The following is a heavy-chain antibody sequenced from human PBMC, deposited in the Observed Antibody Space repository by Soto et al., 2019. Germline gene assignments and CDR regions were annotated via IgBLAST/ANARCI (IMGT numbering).Heavy chain of an antibody. CDR1: GYTFTSHG. D-gene: IGHD2-8*01. Sequence: AASVKVSCKASGYTFTSHGISWVRQAPGQGLEWMGWISAYNGNTNYAQKLQGRVTMTTDTSTSTAYMELRSLRSDDTAVYYCARWQGILLMVYAPPLGYYGMDVWGQGTTVTVSS. CDR3: ARWQGILLMVYAPPLGYYGMDV. J-gene: IGHJ6*02. CDR2: ISAYNGNT. V-gene: IGHV1-18*01.